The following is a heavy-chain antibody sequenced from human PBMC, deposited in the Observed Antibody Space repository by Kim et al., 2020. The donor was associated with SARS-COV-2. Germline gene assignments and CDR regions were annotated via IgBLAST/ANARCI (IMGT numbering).Heavy chain of an antibody. CDR1: GGSISSGGYY. Sequence: SETLSLTCTVSGGSISSGGYYWSWIRQHPGKGLEWIGYIYYSGSTYYNPSLKSRVTISVDTSKNQFSLKLSSVTAADTAVYYCARVSMGYYDSSGYFGPGFDYWGQGTLVTVSS. CDR2: IYYSGST. V-gene: IGHV4-31*03. CDR3: ARVSMGYYDSSGYFGPGFDY. D-gene: IGHD3-22*01. J-gene: IGHJ4*02.